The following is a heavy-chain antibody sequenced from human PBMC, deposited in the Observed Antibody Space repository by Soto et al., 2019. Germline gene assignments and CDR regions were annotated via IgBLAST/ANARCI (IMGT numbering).Heavy chain of an antibody. CDR3: ARNLGDYALYYFDY. CDR1: GFTFSSYG. D-gene: IGHD4-17*01. CDR2: IWYDGSNK. J-gene: IGHJ4*02. Sequence: QVQLVESGGGVVQPGRSLRLSCAASGFTFSSYGMHWVRQAPGKGLEWVAVIWYDGSNKYYADSVKGRFTISRDNSKNTLYLQMNSLRAEDTAVYYRARNLGDYALYYFDYWGQGTLVTVSS. V-gene: IGHV3-33*01.